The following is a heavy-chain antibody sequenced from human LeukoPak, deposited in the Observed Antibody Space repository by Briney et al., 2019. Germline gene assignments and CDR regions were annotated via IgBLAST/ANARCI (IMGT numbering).Heavy chain of an antibody. CDR3: ARGGDYCTSASCYNPRTYYFDY. J-gene: IGHJ4*02. D-gene: IGHD2-2*02. Sequence: GGSLTLSCASSGFTFTKYWMTWVRQAPGKGLEWVANINKDGSEKYYVDSVEGRFTMSRDNAKNSLYLQMNSLRAEDTAVYYCARGGDYCTSASCYNPRTYYFDYWGQGTLVTVSS. CDR1: GFTFTKYW. CDR2: INKDGSEK. V-gene: IGHV3-7*01.